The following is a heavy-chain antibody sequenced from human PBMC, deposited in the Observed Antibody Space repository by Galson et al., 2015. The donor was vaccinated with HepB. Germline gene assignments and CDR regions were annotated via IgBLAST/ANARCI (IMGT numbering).Heavy chain of an antibody. D-gene: IGHD3-22*01. CDR1: GFTLSSYW. CDR2: IKQDGSEK. V-gene: IGHV3-7*01. J-gene: IGHJ4*02. CDR3: ARDQGLLYYYDSSGFDY. Sequence: SLRLSCAASGFTLSSYWMSWVRQAPGKGLEWVANIKQDGSEKYYVDSVKGRFTISRDNAKNSLYLQMNSLRAEDTAVYYCARDQGLLYYYDSSGFDYWGQGTLVTVSS.